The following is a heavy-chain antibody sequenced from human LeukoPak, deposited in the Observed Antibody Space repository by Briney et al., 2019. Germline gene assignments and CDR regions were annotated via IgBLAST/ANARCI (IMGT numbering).Heavy chain of an antibody. CDR2: IQSDGSDK. J-gene: IGHJ4*02. D-gene: IGHD3-16*01. CDR3: VKDLPVLHS. V-gene: IGHV3-30*02. Sequence: GGSLRLSCAASGFTFNCFAMHWVRQAPGKGLEHLAFIQSDGSDKYYADSVKGRFTISRDNSKNTLYLQMNGLRGDDTAVYYCVKDLPVLHSWGQGTLVTVSS. CDR1: GFTFNCFA.